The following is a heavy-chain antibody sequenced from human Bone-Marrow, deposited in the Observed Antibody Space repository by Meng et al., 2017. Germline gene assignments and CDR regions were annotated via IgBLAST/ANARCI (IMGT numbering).Heavy chain of an antibody. Sequence: KVSCKASGYTFTGYYMHWVRQAPGQGLEWMGWINPNSGGTNYAQKFQGRVTMTRDTSISTAYMELSRLRSDDTAVYYCARARRPTRYFEGLNWFDPWGQGTLVTVSS. CDR2: INPNSGGT. J-gene: IGHJ5*02. CDR1: GYTFTGYY. V-gene: IGHV1-2*02. D-gene: IGHD3-9*01. CDR3: ARARRPTRYFEGLNWFDP.